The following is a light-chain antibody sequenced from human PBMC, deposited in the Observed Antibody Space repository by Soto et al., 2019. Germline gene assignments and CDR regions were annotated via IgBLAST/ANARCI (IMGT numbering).Light chain of an antibody. CDR2: GNS. Sequence: QSVLTQPPSVSGAPGQRVTISCTGSSSNVGTGYDVHWYQQIPGTAPKLLIYGNSNRPSGVPDRFSGSKSGTSASLAITGLQAEDEADYYCQSYDISLSGSVFGGGTKVTVL. J-gene: IGLJ3*02. CDR3: QSYDISLSGSV. V-gene: IGLV1-40*01. CDR1: SSNVGTGYD.